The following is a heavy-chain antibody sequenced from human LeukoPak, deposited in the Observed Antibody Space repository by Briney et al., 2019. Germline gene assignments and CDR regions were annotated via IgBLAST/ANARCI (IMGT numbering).Heavy chain of an antibody. CDR3: ARGSQLVPDY. Sequence: GGSLRLSCAASGFTFSSYGMGWVRQAPGKGLEWVSSISGNGGSTYYADSVKGRFTISRDNSKNTLYLQMNSLRAEDTAVYYCARGSQLVPDYWGQGTLVTVSS. CDR1: GFTFSSYG. J-gene: IGHJ4*02. V-gene: IGHV3-23*01. CDR2: ISGNGGST. D-gene: IGHD6-6*01.